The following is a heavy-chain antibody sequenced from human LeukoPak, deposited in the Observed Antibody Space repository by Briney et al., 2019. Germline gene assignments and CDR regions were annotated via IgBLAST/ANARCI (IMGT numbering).Heavy chain of an antibody. Sequence: GGSLRLSCAASGFTFSSYVMSWVRQAPGKGLEWVSGISGSGGSTYYADSVKGRFTISRDNSKNTLYLQMNSLRAEDTAVYYCAKDHRVYDKTPTAFDIWGQGTMVTVSS. J-gene: IGHJ3*02. CDR3: AKDHRVYDKTPTAFDI. V-gene: IGHV3-23*01. CDR1: GFTFSSYV. CDR2: ISGSGGST. D-gene: IGHD5/OR15-5a*01.